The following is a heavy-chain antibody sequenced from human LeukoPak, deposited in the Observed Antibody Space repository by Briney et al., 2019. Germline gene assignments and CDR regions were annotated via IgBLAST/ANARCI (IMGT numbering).Heavy chain of an antibody. J-gene: IGHJ4*02. D-gene: IGHD3-3*01. V-gene: IGHV1-18*01. CDR1: GYTFTSYG. CDR2: ISAYNGNT. CDR3: ARGGEILRFLEWLSPYDY. Sequence: GASVKVSYKASGYTFTSYGISWVRQAPGQGLEWMGWISAYNGNTNYAQKLQGRVTMTTDTSTSTAYMELRSLRSDDTAVYYCARGGEILRFLEWLSPYDYWGQGTLVTVSS.